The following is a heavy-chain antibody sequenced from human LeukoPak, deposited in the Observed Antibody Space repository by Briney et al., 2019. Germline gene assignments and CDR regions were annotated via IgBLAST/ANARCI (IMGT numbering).Heavy chain of an antibody. Sequence: ASVKDSCKASGGTFSSYAISWVRQAPGQGLEWMGGIIPIFGTANYAQKFQGRVTITTDESTSTAYMELSSLRSEDTAVYYCARGLALATSPFDYWGQGTLVTVSS. CDR2: IIPIFGTA. CDR3: ARGLALATSPFDY. J-gene: IGHJ4*02. CDR1: GGTFSSYA. D-gene: IGHD5-12*01. V-gene: IGHV1-69*05.